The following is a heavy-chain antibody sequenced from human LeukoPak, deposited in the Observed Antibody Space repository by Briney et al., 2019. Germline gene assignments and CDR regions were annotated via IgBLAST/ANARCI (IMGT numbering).Heavy chain of an antibody. D-gene: IGHD3-10*01. Sequence: GGSLRLSCAASGFTFSSYGMHWVLQAPGKGLEWVAVISYDGSNKYYADSVKGRFTISRDNSKNTLYLQMNSLRAEDTAVYYCAKAEDYYGSGSLTFWGQGTLVTVSS. CDR3: AKAEDYYGSGSLTF. CDR2: ISYDGSNK. V-gene: IGHV3-30*18. CDR1: GFTFSSYG. J-gene: IGHJ4*02.